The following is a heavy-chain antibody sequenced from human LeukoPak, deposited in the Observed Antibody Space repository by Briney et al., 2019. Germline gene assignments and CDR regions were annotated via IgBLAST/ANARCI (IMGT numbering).Heavy chain of an antibody. D-gene: IGHD2-2*01. CDR2: IYTSGST. V-gene: IGHV4-4*07. J-gene: IGHJ4*02. CDR3: GRDGGKYCCSTSCPHFDY. CDR1: GGSISSYY. Sequence: SETLSLTCTVSGGSISSYYWSWVRQPAGKGLEWIGRIYTSGSTNHNPSLKSRVTISVDKSKNQFSLMLSSVTAADTAVYYCGRDGGKYCCSTSCPHFDYWGQGTLVTVSS.